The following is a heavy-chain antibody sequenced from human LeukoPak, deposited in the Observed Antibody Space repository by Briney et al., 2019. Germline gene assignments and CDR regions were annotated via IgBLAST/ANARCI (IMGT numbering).Heavy chain of an antibody. J-gene: IGHJ5*02. CDR2: IIPILGIA. CDR1: GGTFSSYA. V-gene: IGHV1-69*04. CDR3: ARSAGGSGYYYAGWFDP. D-gene: IGHD3-22*01. Sequence: SVKVSCKASGGTFSSYAISWVRQAPGQGPEWMERIIPILGIANYAQKFQGRVTITADKSTSTAYMELSSLRSEDTAVYYCARSAGGSGYYYAGWFDPWGQGTLVTVSS.